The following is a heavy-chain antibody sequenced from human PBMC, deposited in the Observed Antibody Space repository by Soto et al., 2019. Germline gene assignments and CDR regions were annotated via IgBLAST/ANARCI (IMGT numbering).Heavy chain of an antibody. J-gene: IGHJ4*02. CDR2: VSAYNGER. CDR3: TRGSSKPAPGDY. V-gene: IGHV1-18*01. CDR1: GYSFTNYG. Sequence: QVQLAQSGPEVRKPGASVKVSCKASGYSFTNYGINWVRQAPGQGLEWMGWVSAYNGERSYAQNVQDRIPMTTATSTSTAYMVLSSLRSDPTAGYYCTRGSSKPAPGDYWGQGPLVTASS. D-gene: IGHD6-6*01.